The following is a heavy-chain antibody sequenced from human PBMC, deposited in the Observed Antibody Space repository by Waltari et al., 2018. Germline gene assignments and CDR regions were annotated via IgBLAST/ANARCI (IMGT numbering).Heavy chain of an antibody. J-gene: IGHJ6*02. Sequence: EVQLVESGGGLVPPGGSLRLSCAASGLTFRSYAMRWVRQAQGKGLEWDSAISGSGGITYYADSVKGRFTISRDNSKNTLYLQMNSLRAEDTAVYYCAKGSSGSYYYYYGMDVWGQGTTVTVSS. CDR1: GLTFRSYA. V-gene: IGHV3-23*04. CDR2: ISGSGGIT. D-gene: IGHD1-26*01. CDR3: AKGSSGSYYYYYGMDV.